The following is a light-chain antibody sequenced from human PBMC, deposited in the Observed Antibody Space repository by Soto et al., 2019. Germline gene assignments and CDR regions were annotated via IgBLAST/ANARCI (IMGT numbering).Light chain of an antibody. CDR1: QSLGTW. Sequence: DIQMTQSPSTLSASVGDTVTITCRASQSLGTWLAWYQQKPGKAPKLLIYDASSLESGVPSRFSGSGIGTEVTLTISSLQPDDFATYYCQQYNSYSGTFGQGTKLEIK. CDR3: QQYNSYSGT. J-gene: IGKJ2*01. CDR2: DAS. V-gene: IGKV1-5*01.